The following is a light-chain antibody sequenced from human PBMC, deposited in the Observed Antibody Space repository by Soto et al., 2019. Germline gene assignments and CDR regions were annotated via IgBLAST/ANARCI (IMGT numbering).Light chain of an antibody. V-gene: IGLV2-14*01. Sequence: QSALTQPASVSGSPGQSITISCTGTSSDVGGYNYVSWYQQHPGKAPKLMIYDGSNRPSGVSNRFAASKSGNTASLTISGLQAEDEADYYCSSYTSSSTYVVFGGGTQLTVL. J-gene: IGLJ2*01. CDR1: SSDVGGYNY. CDR3: SSYTSSSTYVV. CDR2: DGS.